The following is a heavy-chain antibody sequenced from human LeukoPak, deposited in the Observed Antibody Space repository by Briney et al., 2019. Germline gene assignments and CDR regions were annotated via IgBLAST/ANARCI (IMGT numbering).Heavy chain of an antibody. CDR1: GGSISSSSYY. D-gene: IGHD2-8*01. V-gene: IGHV4-39*01. Sequence: SETLSLTCTVSGGSISSSSYYWGWIRQPPGKGLEWIGSIYYSGSTYYNPSLKSRVTISVDTSKNQFSPKLSSVTAADTAVYYCARIGAGVNFDYWGQGTLVTVSS. J-gene: IGHJ4*02. CDR3: ARIGAGVNFDY. CDR2: IYYSGST.